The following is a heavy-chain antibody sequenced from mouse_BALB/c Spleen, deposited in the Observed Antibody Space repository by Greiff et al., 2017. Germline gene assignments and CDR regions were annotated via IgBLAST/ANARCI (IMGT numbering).Heavy chain of an antibody. CDR1: GFTFSSYT. V-gene: IGHV5-6-4*01. D-gene: IGHD2-3*01. J-gene: IGHJ2*01. CDR3: TRDSPDAYYEDY. Sequence: EVKLVESGGGLVKPGGSLKLSCAASGFTFSSYTMSWVRQTPEKRLEWVATISSGDSYTYYPDSVKGRYTMSRDNAENTLYLQLSRLKSEDTAMYYCTRDSPDAYYEDYWGQGTTLTVSS. CDR2: ISSGDSYT.